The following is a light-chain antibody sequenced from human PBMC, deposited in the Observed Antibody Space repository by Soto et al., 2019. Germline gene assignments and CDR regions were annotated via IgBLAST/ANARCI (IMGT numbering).Light chain of an antibody. Sequence: QSVLTQPASVSGSPGQSITISCTGTSSDVGGYNYVSWYQQHPGKAPKLMIYEVSNRPSGVSNRFSGSKSGNTASLTISGLQVEDEADYYGSSYTTSITLYVFGTGTKVTVL. CDR3: SSYTTSITLYV. CDR2: EVS. J-gene: IGLJ1*01. CDR1: SSDVGGYNY. V-gene: IGLV2-14*01.